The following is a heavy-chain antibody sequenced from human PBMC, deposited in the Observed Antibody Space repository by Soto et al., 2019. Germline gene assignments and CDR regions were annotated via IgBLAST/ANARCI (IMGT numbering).Heavy chain of an antibody. CDR1: GGCISSYY. J-gene: IGHJ3*02. D-gene: IGHD2-15*01. V-gene: IGHV4-59*08. Sequence: SETLSLTCTVYGGCISSYYWSWIRQPPGKGLEWIGYIYYSGSTNYNPSLKSRVTISVDTSKNQFSLKLSSVTAADTAVHYCARHGGCSGGSCHENDAFDIWGQGTMVTVSS. CDR2: IYYSGST. CDR3: ARHGGCSGGSCHENDAFDI.